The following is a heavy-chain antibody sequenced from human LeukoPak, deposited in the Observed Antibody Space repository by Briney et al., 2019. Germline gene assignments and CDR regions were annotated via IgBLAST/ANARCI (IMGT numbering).Heavy chain of an antibody. CDR2: IIPIFGTA. Sequence: ASVKVSCKASGGTFSSYAISWVRQAPGQGLEWMGGIIPIFGTANYAQKFQGRVTITTDESTSTAYMELSSLRSEDTAVYYCARGLNYYDSSGYLGYWGQGTLVTVPS. V-gene: IGHV1-69*05. D-gene: IGHD3-22*01. J-gene: IGHJ4*02. CDR1: GGTFSSYA. CDR3: ARGLNYYDSSGYLGY.